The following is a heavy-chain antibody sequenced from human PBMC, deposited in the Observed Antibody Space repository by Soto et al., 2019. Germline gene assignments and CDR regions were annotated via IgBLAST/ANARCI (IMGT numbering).Heavy chain of an antibody. CDR1: GASIRSGDYY. CDR3: ARDNSTVFGDSAGSPFAI. J-gene: IGHJ3*02. V-gene: IGHV4-30-4*01. CDR2: MHTSGKT. Sequence: SETLSLTCSVSGASIRSGDYYWSWIRQPPGKGLEWLGFMHTSGKTDYNPSLQSRLSVSVDTSKNQFSLRLTSVTAADAAVYYCARDNSTVFGDSAGSPFAIWGQGTMVSVSS. D-gene: IGHD4-17*01.